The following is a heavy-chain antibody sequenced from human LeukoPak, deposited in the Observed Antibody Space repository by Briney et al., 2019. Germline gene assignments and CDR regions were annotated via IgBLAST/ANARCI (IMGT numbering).Heavy chain of an antibody. V-gene: IGHV4-59*01. Sequence: PSETLSLTCTVSGGSITSSYWRWVRLSPGKALEWMGYVRLSETSRYNPSLRSRVTISLDTSKSQFYLTLESVTAADTALYYCAGAEINWLRSPGTLYYIDAWGQGTLVTVSS. CDR3: AGAEINWLRSPGTLYYIDA. D-gene: IGHD5-12*01. CDR2: VRLSETS. J-gene: IGHJ4*02. CDR1: GGSITSSY.